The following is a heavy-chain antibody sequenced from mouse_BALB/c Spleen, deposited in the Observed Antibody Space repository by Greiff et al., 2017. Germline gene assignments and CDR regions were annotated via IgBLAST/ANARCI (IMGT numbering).Heavy chain of an antibody. V-gene: IGHV3-2*02. CDR2: ISYSDST. CDR3: ARGTTMINMDY. J-gene: IGHJ4*01. D-gene: IGHD2-4*01. CDR1: GYSITSDYA. Sequence: EVQLQQSGPGLVKPSQSLSLTCTVTGYSITSDYAWNWIRQFPGNKLEWMGYISYSDSTSYNPSLKSRISITRDTSKNQFFLQLNSVTTEDTATYYCARGTTMINMDYWGQGTSVTVSS.